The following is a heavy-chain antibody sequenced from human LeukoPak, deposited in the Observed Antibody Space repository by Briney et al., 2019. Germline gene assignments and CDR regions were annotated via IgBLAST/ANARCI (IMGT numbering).Heavy chain of an antibody. CDR3: AKDTHNSVLLPAADSYGFGAFDI. V-gene: IGHV3-30*02. J-gene: IGHJ3*02. CDR2: IRSDRSRK. Sequence: HPGGSLRLSCAASGFTFSIYGTHWVRQAPGKGLEWVAFIRSDRSRKFYADSVNGRFTISRDNSKNTLYLQMNSLRTEDTAVHYCAKDTHNSVLLPAADSYGFGAFDIWGQGTMVTVSS. D-gene: IGHD5-18*01. CDR1: GFTFSIYG.